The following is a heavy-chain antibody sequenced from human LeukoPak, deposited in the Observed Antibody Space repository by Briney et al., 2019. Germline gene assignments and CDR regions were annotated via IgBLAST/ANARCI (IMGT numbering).Heavy chain of an antibody. CDR1: GYTFTDYY. J-gene: IGHJ4*02. CDR2: VDPEDGET. V-gene: IGHV1-69-2*01. D-gene: IGHD1-26*01. CDR3: ATDYGSGSYDY. Sequence: ASVKISCKVSGYTFTDYYMHWVRQAPGKGLEWMGLVDPEDGETIYAEKFQGRVTITSDTSTDTAYMELSSLRSEDTAVYYCATDYGSGSYDYWGQGTLVTVSS.